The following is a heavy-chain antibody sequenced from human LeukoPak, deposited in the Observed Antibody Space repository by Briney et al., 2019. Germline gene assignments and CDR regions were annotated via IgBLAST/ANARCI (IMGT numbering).Heavy chain of an antibody. CDR3: ARASRDGYPTGY. CDR2: INAGNGNT. V-gene: IGHV1-3*01. CDR1: GYTFTSYG. D-gene: IGHD5-24*01. Sequence: ASVKVSCKASGYTFTSYGISWVRQAPGQRLEWMGWINAGNGNTKYSQKFQGRVTITRDTSASTAYMELSSLRSEDTAVYYCARASRDGYPTGYWGQGTLVTVSS. J-gene: IGHJ4*02.